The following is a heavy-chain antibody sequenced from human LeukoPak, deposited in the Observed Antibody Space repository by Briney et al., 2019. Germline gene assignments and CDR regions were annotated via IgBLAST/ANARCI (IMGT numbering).Heavy chain of an antibody. CDR2: IDIPGNT. Sequence: GGSLRLSCAASGFTLSTYDMHWVRQPTGKGLEWVSGIDIPGNTYYPDSVKGRFTMSRESAKNSLYLQMNNLRAGDTAVYYCARAVAGSHWFDPWGQGTLVTVSS. D-gene: IGHD6-19*01. CDR1: GFTLSTYD. CDR3: ARAVAGSHWFDP. V-gene: IGHV3-13*01. J-gene: IGHJ5*02.